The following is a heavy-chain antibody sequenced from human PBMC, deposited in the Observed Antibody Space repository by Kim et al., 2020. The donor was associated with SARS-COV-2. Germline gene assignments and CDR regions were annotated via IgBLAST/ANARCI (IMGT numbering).Heavy chain of an antibody. V-gene: IGHV3-23*01. D-gene: IGHD1-26*01. CDR2: VAGGGDNT. J-gene: IGHJ4*02. Sequence: GGSLRLSCTASGFTFSSYVMRWVRQAPGKGLELVSSVAGGGDNTYYADSVKGRFTISRDDSKNTLYPQMNSLGAEDTGIYYCAKATSGNYYLDYWGQGTLVTVTS. CDR3: AKATSGNYYLDY. CDR1: GFTFSSYV.